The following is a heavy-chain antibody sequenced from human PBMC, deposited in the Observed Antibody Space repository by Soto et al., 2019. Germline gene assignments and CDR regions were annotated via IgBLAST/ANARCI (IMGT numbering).Heavy chain of an antibody. CDR3: ARDSDVVIVPGVRYYYYGMDV. V-gene: IGHV1-46*01. Sequence: VASVKVSCKASGYTFTSYYMHWVRQAPGQGLEWMGIINPSGGSTSYAQKFQGRVTMTRDTSTSTVYMELSSLRSEDTAVYYCARDSDVVIVPGVRYYYYGMDVWGQGTTVTVSS. J-gene: IGHJ6*02. CDR2: INPSGGST. D-gene: IGHD2-2*01. CDR1: GYTFTSYY.